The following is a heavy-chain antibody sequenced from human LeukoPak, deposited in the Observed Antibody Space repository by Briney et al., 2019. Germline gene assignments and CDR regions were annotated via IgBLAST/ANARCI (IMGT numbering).Heavy chain of an antibody. V-gene: IGHV4-38-2*01. CDR2: IYHSGST. D-gene: IGHD4-17*01. J-gene: IGHJ3*02. CDR3: ARHTNYGATDAFDI. Sequence: SETLSLTCAVSGYSISSGYYWGWIRQPPGKGLEWIGSIYHSGSTYYNPSLKSRVTIPVDTSKNQFSLKLSSVTAADTAVYYCARHTNYGATDAFDIWGQGTMVTVSS. CDR1: GYSISSGYY.